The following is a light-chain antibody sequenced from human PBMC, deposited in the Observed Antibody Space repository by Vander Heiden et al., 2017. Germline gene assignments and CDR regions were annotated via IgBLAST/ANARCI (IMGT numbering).Light chain of an antibody. V-gene: IGLV2-14*03. CDR2: DVS. Sequence: QSALTQPASVSGSPGHSITISCTGTSSDVGAYNYVSWYQQHPGKAPKLMLYDVSNRPSGVSNRFSGSKSGNTASLTISGLQAEDEADYYCSSYTSSSPHVVFGGGTKLTVL. J-gene: IGLJ2*01. CDR3: SSYTSSSPHVV. CDR1: SSDVGAYNY.